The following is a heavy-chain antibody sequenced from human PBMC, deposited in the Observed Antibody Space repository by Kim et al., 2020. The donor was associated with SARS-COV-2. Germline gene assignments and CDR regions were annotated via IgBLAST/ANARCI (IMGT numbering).Heavy chain of an antibody. CDR3: ARAAYGDYEVYYYYGMDV. V-gene: IGHV4-59*01. Sequence: LKSRVTISVDTSKNQFSLKLSSVTAADTAVYYWARAAYGDYEVYYYYGMDVWGQGTTVTVSS. D-gene: IGHD4-17*01. J-gene: IGHJ6*02.